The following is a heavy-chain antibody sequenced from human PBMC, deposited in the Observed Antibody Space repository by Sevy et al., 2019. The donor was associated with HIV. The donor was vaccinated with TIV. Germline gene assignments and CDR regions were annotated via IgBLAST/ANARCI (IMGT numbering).Heavy chain of an antibody. Sequence: SETLSLTCAVSGYSITSGYLWGWIRQPPGKCLEWIGSVFHSGSTYYNPSLNSRVIISVDTSKNQFSLKLNSVTAADTAVYYCARHSHGSGTYYVPFDSWGQGTLVTVSS. CDR3: ARHSHGSGTYYVPFDS. CDR1: GYSITSGYL. CDR2: VFHSGST. J-gene: IGHJ4*02. V-gene: IGHV4-38-2*01. D-gene: IGHD3-10*01.